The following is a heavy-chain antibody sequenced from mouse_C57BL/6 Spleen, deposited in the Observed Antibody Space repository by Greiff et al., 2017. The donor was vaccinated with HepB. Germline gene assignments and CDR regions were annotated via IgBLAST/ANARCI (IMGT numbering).Heavy chain of an antibody. CDR2: IYPGDGDT. Sequence: QVQLKQSGPELVKPGASVKISCKASGYAFSSSWMNWVKQRPGKGLEWIGRIYPGDGDTNYNGKFKGKATLTADKSSSTAYMQLSSLTSEDSAVYFCARSSSGYGFAYWGQGTLVTVSA. V-gene: IGHV1-82*01. J-gene: IGHJ3*01. CDR1: GYAFSSSW. D-gene: IGHD3-2*02. CDR3: ARSSSGYGFAY.